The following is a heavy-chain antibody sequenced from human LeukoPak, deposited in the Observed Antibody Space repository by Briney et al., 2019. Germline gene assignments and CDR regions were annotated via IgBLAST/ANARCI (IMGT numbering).Heavy chain of an antibody. CDR1: GFTFSSYG. CDR2: ISGRGGST. Sequence: GGSLRLSCAASGFTFSSYGMSWVRQAPGKGLEWVSGISGRGGSTYYADSVKGRFTISRDNSKNTLYLQMNSLRAEDTAVYYCARDRTYSSDYWGQGTLVTVSS. D-gene: IGHD5-18*01. V-gene: IGHV3-23*01. J-gene: IGHJ4*02. CDR3: ARDRTYSSDY.